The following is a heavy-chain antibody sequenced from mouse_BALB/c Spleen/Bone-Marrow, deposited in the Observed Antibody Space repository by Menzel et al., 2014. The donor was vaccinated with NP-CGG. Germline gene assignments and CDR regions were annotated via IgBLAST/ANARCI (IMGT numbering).Heavy chain of an antibody. Sequence: EVQVVESGGGLVQPGGSLKHSCAASGFTFSGYGMSWVRQTPDKGLELVATISGSGSSTYYPDSVKGRFTISRDNARNTLYLQMSSLKSEDTAMYYCARGRYWFDYWGQGTTLTVSS. D-gene: IGHD1-1*01. CDR3: ARGRYWFDY. V-gene: IGHV5-6-3*01. CDR2: ISGSGSST. CDR1: GFTFSGYG. J-gene: IGHJ2*01.